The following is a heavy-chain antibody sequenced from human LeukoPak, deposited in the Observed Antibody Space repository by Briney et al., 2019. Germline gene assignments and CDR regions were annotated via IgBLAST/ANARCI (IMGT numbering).Heavy chain of an antibody. CDR2: INPSGGST. Sequence: ASVKVSCKASGYTFTSYYMHWVRQAPGQGLEWMGIINPSGGSTSYAQKFQGRVTMTRDTSTSTVYMELSSLRSEDTAVYYCATEVKSDYFDYWGQGTLVTVSS. J-gene: IGHJ4*02. V-gene: IGHV1-46*01. CDR1: GYTFTSYY. CDR3: ATEVKSDYFDY.